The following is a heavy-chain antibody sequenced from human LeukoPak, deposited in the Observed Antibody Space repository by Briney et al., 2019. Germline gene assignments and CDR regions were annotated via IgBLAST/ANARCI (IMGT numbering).Heavy chain of an antibody. V-gene: IGHV4-31*03. D-gene: IGHD5-18*01. CDR1: GGSISSGGYY. Sequence: SQTLSLTCTVSGGSISSGGYYWSWIRQHPGKGLEWIGYIYYSGSTYYNPSLKSRVTISVDTSKNQFSLKLSSVTAADTAVYYCARGSVDTAMVGKEYNWFDPWGQGTLVTVSS. CDR2: IYYSGST. CDR3: ARGSVDTAMVGKEYNWFDP. J-gene: IGHJ5*02.